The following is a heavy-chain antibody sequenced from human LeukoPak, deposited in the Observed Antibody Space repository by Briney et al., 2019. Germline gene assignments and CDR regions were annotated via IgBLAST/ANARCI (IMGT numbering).Heavy chain of an antibody. V-gene: IGHV5-51*01. CDR3: ARHYYDYVWGSYGIGY. Sequence: GESLKISCKASGYTFTIYWIAWVRQMPGKGLEWMGIIYPGDSDTEYSPSFQGQVTISADKSINTAYLQWSSLKASDTAMYYCARHYYDYVWGSYGIGYWGQGTLVTVSS. J-gene: IGHJ4*02. D-gene: IGHD3-16*01. CDR1: GYTFTIYW. CDR2: IYPGDSDT.